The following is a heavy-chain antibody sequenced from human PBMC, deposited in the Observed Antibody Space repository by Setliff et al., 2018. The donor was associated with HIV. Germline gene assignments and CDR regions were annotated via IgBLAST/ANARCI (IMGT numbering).Heavy chain of an antibody. CDR1: GYTFTTYG. CDR2: ISPNFGHT. J-gene: IGHJ3*02. D-gene: IGHD4-17*01. Sequence: GASVKVSCKASGYTFTTYGISWVRQAPGHGLEWMGWISPNFGHTKYAQKFLDRVTMTIDTATSRAYMELRSLRSDDTAVYFCARGTTLNVVPDAFDIWGQGTMVTVS. CDR3: ARGTTLNVVPDAFDI. V-gene: IGHV1-18*04.